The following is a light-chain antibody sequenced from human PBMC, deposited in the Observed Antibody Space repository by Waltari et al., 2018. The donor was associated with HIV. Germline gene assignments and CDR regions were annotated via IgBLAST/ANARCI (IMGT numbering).Light chain of an antibody. CDR2: SNN. CDR3: AAWDDSLRGV. CDR1: SSNIGSNT. J-gene: IGLJ2*01. Sequence: QSVLTQPPSASGTPGQRVTISCSGSSSNIGSNTVNWYQQLQGTAPKLLIYSNNLRPSGVPDRFSGSRSGTSASLAISGLQSEDEAYYYCAAWDDSLRGVFGGGTKLTVL. V-gene: IGLV1-44*01.